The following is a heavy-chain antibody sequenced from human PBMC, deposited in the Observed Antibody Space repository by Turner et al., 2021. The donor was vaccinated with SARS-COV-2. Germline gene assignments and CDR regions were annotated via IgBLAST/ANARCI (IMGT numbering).Heavy chain of an antibody. J-gene: IGHJ4*02. Sequence: EVQLVESGRGLVQPGGSLRLPCAVSGFTVSNDYRRWVRKAPGKRVGWVSVICSGSNTFYSDCVKGRFTISRDSSKNTLDLQMNSLRPEDTAVYYCARKIYGADRDYWGQGTLVTVSS. CDR3: ARKIYGADRDY. CDR1: GFTVSNDY. V-gene: IGHV3-53*04. CDR2: ICSGSNT. D-gene: IGHD4-17*01.